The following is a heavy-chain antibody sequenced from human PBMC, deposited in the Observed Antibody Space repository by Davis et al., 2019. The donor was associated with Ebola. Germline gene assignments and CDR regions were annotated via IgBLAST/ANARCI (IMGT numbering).Heavy chain of an antibody. D-gene: IGHD5-18*01. CDR2: ISSSGSTL. Sequence: GGSLRLSCAASGFTFSDYYMTWIRQAQGKGLEWVSYISSSGSTLYYADSVKGRFTISRDNARNTLYLQMNSLRAEDTAVYYCSREVRGGFSPMDLWGTGTTVTVSS. CDR3: SREVRGGFSPMDL. V-gene: IGHV3-11*04. J-gene: IGHJ6*04. CDR1: GFTFSDYY.